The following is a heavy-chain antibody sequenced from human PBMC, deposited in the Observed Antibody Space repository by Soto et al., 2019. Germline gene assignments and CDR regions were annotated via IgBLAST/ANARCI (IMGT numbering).Heavy chain of an antibody. CDR3: AREVSHGYVLRGMDV. J-gene: IGHJ6*02. CDR1: KFTITSYW. V-gene: IGHV3-74*01. Sequence: EVQLVESGGGLVQPGGSVRLSCAASKFTITSYWMHWVRQAPGKGLVWVSRINSDGSSISYADAVKGRFTISRDNAKNTLHLQRNSLRVEDTAVYYCAREVSHGYVLRGMDVWGQGTTVTVFS. D-gene: IGHD5-18*01. CDR2: INSDGSSI.